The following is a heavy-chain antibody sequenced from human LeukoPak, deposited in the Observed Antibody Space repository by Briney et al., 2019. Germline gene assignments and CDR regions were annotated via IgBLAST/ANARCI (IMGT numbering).Heavy chain of an antibody. CDR2: IYYTGST. J-gene: IGHJ4*02. CDR3: ARSQNYYGSGDY. D-gene: IGHD3-10*01. CDR1: GDPVSNGNYY. Sequence: SETLSLTCTVSGDPVSNGNYYWSWLRQPPGKALEWIGYIYYTGSTYYNPSLEGRVTISVDTSRNQFSVKLSSVTAADTAVYYCARSQNYYGSGDYWSQGTLVTVSS. V-gene: IGHV4-61*01.